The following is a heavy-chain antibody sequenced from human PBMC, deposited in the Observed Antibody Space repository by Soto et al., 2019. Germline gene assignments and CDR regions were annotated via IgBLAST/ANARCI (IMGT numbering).Heavy chain of an antibody. Sequence: QLQLQESGSGLVKPSQTLSLTCAVSGGSISSGGYSWSWIRQPPGKGMEWIGYVYHSCSTYYQPSLKSRGTIAVDMYKNQCSLKLSSVTAADTAVYYCARASIYCGNTHFAYWGQVTLVTVST. CDR3: ARASIYCGNTHFAY. D-gene: IGHD2-21*01. J-gene: IGHJ4*02. V-gene: IGHV4-30-2*01. CDR2: VYHSCST. CDR1: GGSISSGGYS.